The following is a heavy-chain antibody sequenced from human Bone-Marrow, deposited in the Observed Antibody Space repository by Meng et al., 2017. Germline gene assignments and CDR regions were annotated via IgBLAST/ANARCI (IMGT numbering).Heavy chain of an antibody. Sequence: QVQLQESGPGLVKPSQTLSLTCTVSGGSISSGDYYWSWIRQPPGKGLEWIGYIYNSGSTYYNPSLKSRVTISVDKSKNQFSLRLSSVTAADTAVYYCARARSSSWSFDYWGQGTLVTVSS. CDR3: ARARSSSWSFDY. CDR1: GGSISSGDYY. V-gene: IGHV4-30-4*01. D-gene: IGHD6-13*01. J-gene: IGHJ4*02. CDR2: IYNSGST.